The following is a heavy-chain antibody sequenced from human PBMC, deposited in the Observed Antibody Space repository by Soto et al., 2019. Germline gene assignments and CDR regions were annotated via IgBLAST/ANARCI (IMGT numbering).Heavy chain of an antibody. D-gene: IGHD1-26*01. CDR2: IIPIFGTA. V-gene: IGHV1-69*12. CDR1: GGTFSSYA. Sequence: QVQLVQSGAEVKKPGSSVKVSCKASGGTFSSYAISWVRQAPGQGLEWMGGIIPIFGTADYAQKFQGRVTITADESTSTAYMELSSLRSEDTAVYYCASHSGSTPEGRYYYGMDVWGQGTTVTGSS. J-gene: IGHJ6*02. CDR3: ASHSGSTPEGRYYYGMDV.